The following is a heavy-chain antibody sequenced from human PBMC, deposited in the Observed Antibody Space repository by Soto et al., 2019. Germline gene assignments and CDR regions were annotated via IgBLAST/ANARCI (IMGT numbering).Heavy chain of an antibody. D-gene: IGHD5-18*01. CDR2: ISWNSGSI. CDR3: AKDLGSGYSYGGGYYYYGMVV. CDR1: GFTFDDYA. Sequence: GGSLRLSCAASGFTFDDYAMHWVRQAPGKGLEWVSGISWNSGSIGYADSVKGRFTISRDNAKNSLYLQMNSLRAEDTALYYCAKDLGSGYSYGGGYYYYGMVVWGQGATVTVSS. J-gene: IGHJ6*02. V-gene: IGHV3-9*01.